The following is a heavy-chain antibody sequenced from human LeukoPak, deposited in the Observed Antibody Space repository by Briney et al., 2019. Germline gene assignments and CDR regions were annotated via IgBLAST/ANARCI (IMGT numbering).Heavy chain of an antibody. Sequence: RMSGPTLVNPTQTLTLTCTFSGFSLRTRGMCVSWIRQPPGKALEWLARIDWEDDKYYSTSLKTRLTNSKDTSKNQVVLTMTNMDPVDTATYYCARTAMVRAYGMDVWGQGTTVTVSS. D-gene: IGHD3-10*01. CDR1: GFSLRTRGMC. J-gene: IGHJ6*02. V-gene: IGHV2-70*11. CDR2: IDWEDDK. CDR3: ARTAMVRAYGMDV.